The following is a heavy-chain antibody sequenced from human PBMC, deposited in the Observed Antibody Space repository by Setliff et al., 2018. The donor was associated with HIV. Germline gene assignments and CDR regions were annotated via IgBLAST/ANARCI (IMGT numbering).Heavy chain of an antibody. D-gene: IGHD3-16*01. CDR2: ILNREIT. V-gene: IGHV4-59*01. J-gene: IGHJ5*02. Sequence: SETLSLTCAVYGGSFSGYYWSWIRQPPGKGLEWIGFILNREITNYNPSLQSRVSISMDTSKNQFSLKLHAVTAADTAIYHCAKGGASSHWLGPWGQGTLVTVSS. CDR3: AKGGASSHWLGP. CDR1: GGSFSGYY.